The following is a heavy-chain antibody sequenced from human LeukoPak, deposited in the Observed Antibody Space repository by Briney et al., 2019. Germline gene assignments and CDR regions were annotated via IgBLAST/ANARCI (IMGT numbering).Heavy chain of an antibody. CDR3: ARDGAGHCSSTSCYGYWFDG. CDR1: GSTFSSFT. D-gene: IGHD2-2*01. J-gene: IGHJ5*02. CDR2: ISCDGSYK. Sequence: GGSLRLSRAPSGSTFSSFTMHWVRQAPGKGLEWVALISCDGSYKCYADSVKGRFTVSRDNSKNTLYLQMNSLRAEDTAVYCCARDGAGHCSSTSCYGYWFDGWGQGTLVTVSS. V-gene: IGHV3-30*04.